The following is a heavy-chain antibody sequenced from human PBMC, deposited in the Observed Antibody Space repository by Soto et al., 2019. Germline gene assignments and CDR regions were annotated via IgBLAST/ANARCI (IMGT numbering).Heavy chain of an antibody. Sequence: PSETLSLTCAVSGGSISSGGYSWSWIRQPPGKGLEWIGYIYHSGSTYYNPSLKSRVTISVDRSKNQFSLKLSSVTAADTAVYYCAAVPVLRFLKWLPAYFDYWGQGTLVTVSS. V-gene: IGHV4-30-2*01. CDR1: GGSISSGGYS. CDR3: AAVPVLRFLKWLPAYFDY. J-gene: IGHJ4*02. D-gene: IGHD3-3*01. CDR2: IYHSGST.